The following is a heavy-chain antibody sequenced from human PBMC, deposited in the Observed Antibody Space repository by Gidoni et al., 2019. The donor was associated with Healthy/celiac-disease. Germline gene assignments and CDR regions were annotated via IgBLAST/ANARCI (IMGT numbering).Heavy chain of an antibody. CDR1: GGSISSGSYY. CDR2: IYTSGST. D-gene: IGHD2-15*01. J-gene: IGHJ5*02. CDR3: ARDRGGGWFDP. Sequence: QVQLQESGPGLVKPSQTLSLTCTVSGGSISSGSYYWSWIRQPAGKGLEWIGRIYTSGSTNYNPSLKSRVTISVDTSKNQFSLKLSSVTAADTAVYYCARDRGGGWFDPWGQGTLVTVSS. V-gene: IGHV4-61*02.